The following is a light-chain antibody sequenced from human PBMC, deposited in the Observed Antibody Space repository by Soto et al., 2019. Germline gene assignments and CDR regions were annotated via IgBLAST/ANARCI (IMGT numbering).Light chain of an antibody. CDR1: QSVSNY. J-gene: IGKJ4*01. V-gene: IGKV3-11*01. CDR3: QQRSNWPSLT. Sequence: EIVLTQSPATLSLSPGERATLSCRASQSVSNYLAWYQQKPGQAPRLLIYDASNRATGIPARFSGSGSWTDFTATISRLGPEDFGILYWQQRSNWPSLTFRGRNQVEVK. CDR2: DAS.